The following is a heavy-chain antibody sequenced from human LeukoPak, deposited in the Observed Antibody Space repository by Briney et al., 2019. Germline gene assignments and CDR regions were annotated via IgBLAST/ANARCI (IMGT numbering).Heavy chain of an antibody. CDR1: GFTFSNYW. V-gene: IGHV3-7*03. CDR3: ARDVIRDY. D-gene: IGHD3-16*02. J-gene: IGHJ4*02. CDR2: IKTDGSEE. Sequence: GGSLRLSCEGSGFTFSNYWMGWVRQAPGKGLQWVANIKTDGSEEYYVDSVKGRFTISRDNAKNSLYLQMNSLRAEDTAVYYCARDVIRDYWGQGTLVTVSS.